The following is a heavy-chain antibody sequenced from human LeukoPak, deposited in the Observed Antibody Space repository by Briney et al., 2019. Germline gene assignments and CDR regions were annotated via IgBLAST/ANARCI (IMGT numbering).Heavy chain of an antibody. D-gene: IGHD1-1*01. CDR1: GGTFSSYA. CDR3: ARAVPKAYYYYGMDV. CDR2: IIPILGIA. J-gene: IGHJ6*02. V-gene: IGHV1-69*04. Sequence: SVKVSCKASGGTFSSYAISWVRQAPGQGLEWMGRIIPILGIANYAQKFQGRVTITADKSTSTAYMELSSLRSEDTAVYYCARAVPKAYYYYGMDVWGQGTTVTVSS.